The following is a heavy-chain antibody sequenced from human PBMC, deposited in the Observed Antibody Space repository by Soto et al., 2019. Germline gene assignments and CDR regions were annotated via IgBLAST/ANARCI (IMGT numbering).Heavy chain of an antibody. CDR2: SYYSGST. CDR3: ARDLKSLWFGEFGMDV. V-gene: IGHV4-31*03. D-gene: IGHD3-10*01. CDR1: GGSISSGGYY. Sequence: SETLSLTCTVSGGSISSGGYYWSWIRQHPGKGLEWIGYSYYSGSTYYNPPLKSRVTISVDTSKNQFSLKLSSVTAADTAVYYCARDLKSLWFGEFGMDVWGQGTTVTVSS. J-gene: IGHJ6*02.